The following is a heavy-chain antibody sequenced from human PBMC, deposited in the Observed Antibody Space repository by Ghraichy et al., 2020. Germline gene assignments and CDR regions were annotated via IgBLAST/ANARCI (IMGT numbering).Heavy chain of an antibody. V-gene: IGHV3-30*18. CDR3: AKDRGRDSSSWNLRSYGMDV. D-gene: IGHD6-13*01. Sequence: GGSLRLSCAASGFTFSSYGMHWVRQAPGKGLEWVAVISYDGSNKYYADSVKGRFTIPRDNSKNTLYLQMNSLRAEDTAVYYCAKDRGRDSSSWNLRSYGMDVWGQGTTVTVSS. CDR2: ISYDGSNK. CDR1: GFTFSSYG. J-gene: IGHJ6*02.